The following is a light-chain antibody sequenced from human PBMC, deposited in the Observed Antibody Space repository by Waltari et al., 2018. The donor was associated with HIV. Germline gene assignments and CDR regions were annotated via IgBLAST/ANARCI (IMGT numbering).Light chain of an antibody. CDR1: NIDVCNSNP. J-gene: IGLJ3*02. CDR3: LTYVSDSGTWK. Sequence: QSPLTQPASVSGNPGQSVTITCTGTNIDVCNSNPVSCYHQHPGKAPKPLIYDFSKRPSGVSSRFSGSKSGYWASLTIAGLLTEDESYYYCLTYVSDSGTWKFGGGTYLTV. CDR2: DFS. V-gene: IGLV2-23*02.